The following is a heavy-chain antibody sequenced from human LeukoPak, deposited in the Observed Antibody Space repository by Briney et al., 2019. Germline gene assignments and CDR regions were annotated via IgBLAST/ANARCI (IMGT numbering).Heavy chain of an antibody. D-gene: IGHD5-18*01. Sequence: GGSLRLSCEASGFTFGSHAMYWVRQAPGKGLEWVAGIFGGGGSPHYADPVKGRFTISRDNSRNTVYLQIDSLRAEDTAVYYCGKTTVGYSSGQKPAWPVDYWGQGTLVTVSS. CDR3: GKTTVGYSSGQKPAWPVDY. CDR2: IFGGGGSP. CDR1: GFTFGSHA. V-gene: IGHV3-23*01. J-gene: IGHJ4*02.